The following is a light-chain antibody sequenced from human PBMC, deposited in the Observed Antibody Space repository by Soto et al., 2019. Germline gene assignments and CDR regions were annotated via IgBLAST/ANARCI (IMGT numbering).Light chain of an antibody. J-gene: IGLJ3*02. Sequence: QSALTQPASVSGPPGQSITISCTGTSGDVGGYNSVSWFQQHPGKAPQLIIYEVSNRPSGVSNRFSGSKSGNTASLTISGLQAEDETDYYCSSYTSTSAWVFGGGTKVTVL. V-gene: IGLV2-14*01. CDR2: EVS. CDR1: SGDVGGYNS. CDR3: SSYTSTSAWV.